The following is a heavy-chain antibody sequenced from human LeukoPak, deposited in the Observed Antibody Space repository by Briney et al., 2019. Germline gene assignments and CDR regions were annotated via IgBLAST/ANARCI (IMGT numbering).Heavy chain of an antibody. Sequence: NTSETLSLACAVYGGSFSGYYWSWIRQPPGKGLGWIGEINHSGSTNYNPSLKSRVTISVDTSKNQFSLKLTSVTAADTAVYYCAYDDFGFYFDYWGQGTLVTVSS. V-gene: IGHV4-34*01. J-gene: IGHJ4*02. CDR2: INHSGST. CDR3: AYDDFGFYFDY. D-gene: IGHD4-17*01. CDR1: GGSFSGYY.